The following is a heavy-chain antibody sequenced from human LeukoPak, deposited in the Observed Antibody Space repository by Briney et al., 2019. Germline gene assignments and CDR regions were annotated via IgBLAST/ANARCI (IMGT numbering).Heavy chain of an antibody. D-gene: IGHD3-16*02. CDR3: VKTPLRLGELSPEYFQR. Sequence: GGSLRLSCSASGFTFSSYAMHWVRQAPGKGLEYVSAISSNGGSTYYADSVKGRFTISRDNSKNTLYLQMSSLRPEDTAVYYCVKTPLRLGELSPEYFQRWGQGNLVTVSS. J-gene: IGHJ1*01. V-gene: IGHV3-64D*09. CDR1: GFTFSSYA. CDR2: ISSNGGST.